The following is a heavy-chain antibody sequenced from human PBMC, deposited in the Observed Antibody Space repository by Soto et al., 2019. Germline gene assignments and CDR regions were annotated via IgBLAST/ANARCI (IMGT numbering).Heavy chain of an antibody. V-gene: IGHV4-34*01. CDR3: ARGRYYYDSSGYNWFDP. D-gene: IGHD3-22*01. CDR1: GGSFSGYY. J-gene: IGHJ5*02. CDR2: INHSGST. Sequence: PSETLSLTCAVYGGSFSGYYWSWIRQPPGKGLEWIGEINHSGSTNYNPSLKSRVTISVDKSKNQFSLKLSSVTAADTAVYYCARGRYYYDSSGYNWFDPWGQGTLVTVSS.